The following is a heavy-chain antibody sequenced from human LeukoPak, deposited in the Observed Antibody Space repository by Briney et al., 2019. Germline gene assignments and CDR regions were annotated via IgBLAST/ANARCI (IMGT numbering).Heavy chain of an antibody. CDR1: GGSISSYY. CDR3: ARGVFSGWFDP. V-gene: IGHV4-59*01. Sequence: SETLSLTCTVSGGSISSYYWSWIRQPPGKGLEWIGYIYYSGSTNYNPPLKSRVTISVDTSKNQFSLKLSSVTAADTAVYYCARGVFSGWFDPWGQGTLVTVSS. J-gene: IGHJ5*02. CDR2: IYYSGST. D-gene: IGHD6-13*01.